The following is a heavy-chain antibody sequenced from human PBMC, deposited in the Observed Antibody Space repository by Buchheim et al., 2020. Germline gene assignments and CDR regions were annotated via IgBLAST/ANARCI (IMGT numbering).Heavy chain of an antibody. CDR3: ARDAGPRLGFDAFDI. J-gene: IGHJ3*02. Sequence: QVQLQESGPGVVKPSETLSLTCTVSGGSMDPYYWSWIRQTPGKGLEWIGFIYYNGIINYNPSLNGRVTISIDTSKNQFSLGVMSVTAADTAVYYCARDAGPRLGFDAFDIWGQGT. V-gene: IGHV4-59*01. CDR1: GGSMDPYY. D-gene: IGHD6-19*01. CDR2: IYYNGII.